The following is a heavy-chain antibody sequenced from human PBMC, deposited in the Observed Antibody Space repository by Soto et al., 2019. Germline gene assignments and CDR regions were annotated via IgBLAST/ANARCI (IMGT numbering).Heavy chain of an antibody. V-gene: IGHV3-23*01. Sequence: GGSLRRSSAASGFTFSSYAMSWVRQAPGKGLEWVSGMRGSGGSTHYADSVKGRFTISRDNSKNMFYLQMNSLRVEDTAVYFCAKGKGVGATPDGANYRDKGTLVTVSS. J-gene: IGHJ4*02. CDR1: GFTFSSYA. D-gene: IGHD1-26*01. CDR3: AKGKGVGATPDGANY. CDR2: MRGSGGST.